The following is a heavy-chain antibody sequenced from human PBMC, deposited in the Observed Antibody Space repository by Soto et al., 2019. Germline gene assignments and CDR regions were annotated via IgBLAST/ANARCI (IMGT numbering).Heavy chain of an antibody. Sequence: ASVKVSCKASGYTFTSYGISWVRQAPGQGLEWMGWISAYNGNTNYAQKLQGRVTMTTDTSTSTAYMELRSLRSDDTAVYYCARDPSSSPREYYFDYWGQGTLVTVSS. CDR1: GYTFTSYG. CDR3: ARDPSSSPREYYFDY. D-gene: IGHD6-6*01. CDR2: ISAYNGNT. V-gene: IGHV1-18*04. J-gene: IGHJ4*02.